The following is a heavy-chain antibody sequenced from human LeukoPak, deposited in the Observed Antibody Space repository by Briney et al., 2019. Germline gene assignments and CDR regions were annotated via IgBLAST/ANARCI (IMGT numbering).Heavy chain of an antibody. D-gene: IGHD3-22*01. Sequence: ASVKVSCKASGYTFTSYDINWVRQATGQGLEWMGWMNPNSGNTGYAQKFQGRVTMTRNTSISTAYMELSSLRSEDTAVYYCARGPSTSSGYYYIGYWGQGTLVTASS. CDR2: MNPNSGNT. CDR3: ARGPSTSSGYYYIGY. CDR1: GYTFTSYD. V-gene: IGHV1-8*01. J-gene: IGHJ4*02.